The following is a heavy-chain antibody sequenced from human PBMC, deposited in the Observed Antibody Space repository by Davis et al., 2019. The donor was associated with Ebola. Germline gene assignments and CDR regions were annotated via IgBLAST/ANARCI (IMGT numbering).Heavy chain of an antibody. CDR3: ARDTWNTARDF. Sequence: GESLKISCAASGFTFSNYWMFWVRQTPGKGLVWVSRIKTDGSTTNYADSVRGRFTISRDNAKNSLYLQMDSLRVDDTAVYYCARDTWNTARDFWGQGTLVTVSS. J-gene: IGHJ4*02. CDR1: GFTFSNYW. V-gene: IGHV3-74*01. CDR2: IKTDGSTT. D-gene: IGHD1-1*01.